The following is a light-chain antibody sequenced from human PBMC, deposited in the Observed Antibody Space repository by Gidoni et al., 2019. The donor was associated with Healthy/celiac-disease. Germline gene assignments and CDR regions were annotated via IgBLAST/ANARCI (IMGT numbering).Light chain of an antibody. CDR3: QQYNSYPLT. J-gene: IGKJ4*01. CDR1: QSISSW. V-gene: IGKV1-5*03. CDR2: KAS. Sequence: IQMTQSPSTLSASVGDRVTITCRASQSISSWLAWYQQKPGKAHKLLIYKASSVESGVPSRFSGSGSGTEFTLTISSLQPDDFATYYCQQYNSYPLTFGGGTKVEIK.